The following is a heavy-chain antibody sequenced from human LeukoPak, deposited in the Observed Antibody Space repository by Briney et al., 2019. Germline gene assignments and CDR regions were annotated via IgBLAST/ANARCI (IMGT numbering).Heavy chain of an antibody. CDR1: GFTFSNYA. V-gene: IGHV3-33*08. Sequence: AGGSLRLSCAASGFTFSNYAMTWVRQAPGKGLEWVAVIWYDGSDKYYADSVKGRFTISRDNSKNTLYLQMNSLRDEDTAVYYCARAGIAAAQGFAFDYWGQGTLVTVSS. CDR3: ARAGIAAAQGFAFDY. J-gene: IGHJ4*02. D-gene: IGHD6-25*01. CDR2: IWYDGSDK.